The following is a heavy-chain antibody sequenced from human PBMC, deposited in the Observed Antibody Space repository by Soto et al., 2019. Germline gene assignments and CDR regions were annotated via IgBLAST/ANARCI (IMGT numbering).Heavy chain of an antibody. CDR1: GDAISNYY. D-gene: IGHD1-20*01. CDR2: VHESGST. V-gene: IGHV4-59*03. Sequence: SETLSLTCIVSGDAISNYYWIWIRQTPGRGLEWIGCVHESGSTDYNPSLRGRVIISLHTSKSQFSLSLRSATAADTATYYCARGTRALITSFFAYWGQGIPVTVSS. CDR3: ARGTRALITSFFAY. J-gene: IGHJ4*02.